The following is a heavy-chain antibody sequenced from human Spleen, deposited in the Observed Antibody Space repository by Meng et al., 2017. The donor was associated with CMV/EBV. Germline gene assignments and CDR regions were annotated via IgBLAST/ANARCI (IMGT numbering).Heavy chain of an antibody. D-gene: IGHD5-18*01. CDR3: AKGIQVWDWFDP. Sequence: SVKVSCKASGGTFSSYTFNWVRQAPGQGLEWMGGIIPIFNRPKYAQRFQGRVTITTDESTSTVYMELSSLRSEDTAVYYCAKGIQVWDWFDPWGQGTLVTVSS. CDR2: IIPIFNRP. J-gene: IGHJ5*02. CDR1: GGTFSSYT. V-gene: IGHV1-69*05.